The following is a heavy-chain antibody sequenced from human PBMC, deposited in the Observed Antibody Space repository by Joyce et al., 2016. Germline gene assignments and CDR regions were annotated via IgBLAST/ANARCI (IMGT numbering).Heavy chain of an antibody. CDR3: ARESSTSLSN. CDR2: IWNDGSKK. CDR1: GFTFSNYG. D-gene: IGHD2-2*01. Sequence: QVQLVESGGGVVQPGRSLRLSCAASGFTFSNYGMHGVRQAPGKGLEWVAIIWNDGSKKDHADSVKGRFTIARDNSKNTLYLQMNSLRAEDTAVYYCARESSTSLSNWGQGTTVTVSS. J-gene: IGHJ6*02. V-gene: IGHV3-33*01.